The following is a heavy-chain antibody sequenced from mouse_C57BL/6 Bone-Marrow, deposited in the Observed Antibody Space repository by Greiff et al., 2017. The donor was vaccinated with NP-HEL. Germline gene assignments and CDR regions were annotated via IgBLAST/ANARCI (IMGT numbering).Heavy chain of an antibody. J-gene: IGHJ4*01. CDR3: ARWDWDDAMDY. CDR1: GYTFTSYW. CDR2: IHPNSGST. D-gene: IGHD4-1*01. V-gene: IGHV1-64*01. Sequence: VKLKQPGAELVKPGASVKLSCKASGYTFTSYWMHWVKQRPGQGLEWIGMIHPNSGSTNYNEKFKSKATLTVDKSSSTAYMQLSSLTSEDSAVYYCARWDWDDAMDYWGQGTSVTVSS.